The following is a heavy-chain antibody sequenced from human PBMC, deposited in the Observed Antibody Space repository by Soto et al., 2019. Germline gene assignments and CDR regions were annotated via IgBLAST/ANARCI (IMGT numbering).Heavy chain of an antibody. CDR3: AREGDDDRSGYYYGSWFDH. CDR2: IWYDGSNK. D-gene: IGHD3-22*01. J-gene: IGHJ5*02. Sequence: QVQLVESGGGVVQPGRSLRLSCAASGFTFSSYGMHWVRQAPGKGLEWVAVIWYDGSNKYYADSVKGRFTISRDNSKNTLYLQMNSLRAEDTAVYYCAREGDDDRSGYYYGSWFDHWGQGTLVTVSS. V-gene: IGHV3-33*01. CDR1: GFTFSSYG.